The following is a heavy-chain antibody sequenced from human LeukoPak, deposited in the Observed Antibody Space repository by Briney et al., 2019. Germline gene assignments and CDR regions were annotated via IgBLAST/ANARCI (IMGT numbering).Heavy chain of an antibody. CDR1: GGSISSGGYS. Sequence: PSQTLSLTRAVSGGSISSGGYSSSWIRQPPGKGLEWIGYIYHSGSTYYNPSLKSRVTISVDRSKNQFSLKLSSVTAADTAVYYCARDTSTGNYGMDVWGQGTTVTVSS. V-gene: IGHV4-30-2*01. J-gene: IGHJ6*02. CDR3: ARDTSTGNYGMDV. D-gene: IGHD3-9*01. CDR2: IYHSGST.